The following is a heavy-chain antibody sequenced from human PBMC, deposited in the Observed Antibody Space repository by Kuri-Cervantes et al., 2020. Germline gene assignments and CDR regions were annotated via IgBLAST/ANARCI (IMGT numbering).Heavy chain of an antibody. CDR3: ARRGVGASLHYYYYGMDV. CDR2: IKCDGSEK. CDR1: GFTFSSSW. J-gene: IGHJ6*02. V-gene: IGHV3-52*01. D-gene: IGHD2-15*01. Sequence: GGSLRLSCAASGFTFSSSWMHWVCQAPEKGLEWVADIKCDGSEKYYADSVKGRFTISRDNSKNTLYLQMNSLRAEDTAVYYCARRGVGASLHYYYYGMDVWGQGTTVTVSS.